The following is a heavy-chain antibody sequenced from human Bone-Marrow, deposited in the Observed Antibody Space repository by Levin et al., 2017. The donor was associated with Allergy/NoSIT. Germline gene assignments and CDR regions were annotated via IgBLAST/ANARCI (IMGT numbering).Heavy chain of an antibody. J-gene: IGHJ3*02. D-gene: IGHD2-15*01. CDR2: IRGDGSKT. Sequence: SCAASGFTFASYWMTWVRQAPGKGLEWVANIRGDGSKTYYLDSVKGRFSISRDNVKNSLYLQMNSLRVEDTAIYYCARDSGPTSGASYYDAFDIWGQGTMVTVSA. CDR1: GFTFASYW. V-gene: IGHV3-7*03. CDR3: ARDSGPTSGASYYDAFDI.